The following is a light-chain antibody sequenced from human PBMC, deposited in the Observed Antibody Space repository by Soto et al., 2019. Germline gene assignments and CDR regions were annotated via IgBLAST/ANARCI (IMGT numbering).Light chain of an antibody. CDR2: EIN. CDR3: SSFAGSNNFPYV. Sequence: QSVLTQPPSASGSPGQSVTISCTGTISDVGAYDYVSWYQQHPGKAPKLMIYEINKRPSGVPDRFSGSKSGNTASLTVSGLQAEDEADYYCSSFAGSNNFPYVFGTGTKVTVL. CDR1: ISDVGAYDY. V-gene: IGLV2-8*01. J-gene: IGLJ1*01.